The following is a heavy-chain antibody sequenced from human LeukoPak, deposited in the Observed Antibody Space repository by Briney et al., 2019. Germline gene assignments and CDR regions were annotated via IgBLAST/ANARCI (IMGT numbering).Heavy chain of an antibody. Sequence: GGSLRLSCAASGFTFSSYSMNWVRQAPGKGLEWVSSISSSSSYIYYADSVKGRFTISRDNAKNSLYLQMNSLRAEDTAVYYCARENWQDAFDIWGQGTMVTVSS. V-gene: IGHV3-21*04. CDR3: ARENWQDAFDI. CDR2: ISSSSSYI. J-gene: IGHJ3*02. CDR1: GFTFSSYS.